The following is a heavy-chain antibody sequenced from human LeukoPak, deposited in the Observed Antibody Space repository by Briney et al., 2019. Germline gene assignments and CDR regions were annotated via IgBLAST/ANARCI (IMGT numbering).Heavy chain of an antibody. V-gene: IGHV3-7*01. D-gene: IGHD3-10*01. CDR3: SGEDYFGSGSPAY. J-gene: IGHJ4*02. CDR2: INQDGSEK. CDR1: GFTFSSYW. Sequence: GGSLRLSCAASGFTFSSYWMSWVRQVPGKGLEWVANINQDGSEKHYVDSVKGRFTISRDNANNSLFLQMDSLRAEDTAFYYCSGEDYFGSGSPAYWGQGTPVTVSS.